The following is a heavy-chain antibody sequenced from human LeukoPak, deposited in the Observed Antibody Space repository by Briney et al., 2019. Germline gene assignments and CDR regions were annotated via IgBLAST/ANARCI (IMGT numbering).Heavy chain of an antibody. CDR2: INRNGSST. CDR1: GFTFSNYW. Sequence: GGSLRLSCAASGFTFSNYWMHWVRQAPGKGLVWVSRINRNGSSTSYTDSVKGRFTISRDNAKNSLYLQMNSLRAEDTAVYYCARDFEWLVKFEAFDIWGQGTMVTVSS. V-gene: IGHV3-74*01. J-gene: IGHJ3*02. CDR3: ARDFEWLVKFEAFDI. D-gene: IGHD6-19*01.